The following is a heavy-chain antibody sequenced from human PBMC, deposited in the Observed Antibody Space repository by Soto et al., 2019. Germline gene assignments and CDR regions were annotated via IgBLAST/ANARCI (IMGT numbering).Heavy chain of an antibody. CDR1: GFTFSNYA. D-gene: IGHD2-15*01. CDR3: ANLPLAYCNGGTCYSYFDS. V-gene: IGHV3-23*01. J-gene: IGHJ4*02. CDR2: ITGNGGST. Sequence: EVQLLDSGGGLAQPGGSLRLSCAASGFTFSNYAMTWVRQAPGKGLEWVSIITGNGGSTYYADSVKGRFTISRDNSQTTLYLQMNSLRVEDTVLYYCANLPLAYCNGGTCYSYFDSWGQGTLVTVSS.